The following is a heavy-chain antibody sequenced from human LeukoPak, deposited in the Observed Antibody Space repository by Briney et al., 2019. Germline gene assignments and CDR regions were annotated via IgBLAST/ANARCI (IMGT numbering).Heavy chain of an antibody. Sequence: SVKVSCKASGGTFSSYAISWMRQAPGQGLEWMGGIIPIFGTANYAQKFQGRVTITADESTSTAYMELSSLRSEDTAVYYCARDRDWAGYSYGFYYWGQGTLVTVSS. CDR2: IIPIFGTA. CDR1: GGTFSSYA. J-gene: IGHJ4*02. CDR3: ARDRDWAGYSYGFYY. D-gene: IGHD5-18*01. V-gene: IGHV1-69*13.